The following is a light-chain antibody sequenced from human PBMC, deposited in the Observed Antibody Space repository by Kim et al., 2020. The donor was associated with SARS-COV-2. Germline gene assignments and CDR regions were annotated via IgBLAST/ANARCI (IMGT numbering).Light chain of an antibody. CDR1: QSLVHTDGNTY. CDR3: MQYIPPST. V-gene: IGKV2-30*02. CDR2: QVF. Sequence: GQPASISCRFSQSLVHTDGNTYLYWFHQRPGQSPRRLIYQVFKRGSGVPDRFSGSGSGTDFTLTISRVEAEDVGLYYCMQYIPPSTFGQGTKLEI. J-gene: IGKJ2*01.